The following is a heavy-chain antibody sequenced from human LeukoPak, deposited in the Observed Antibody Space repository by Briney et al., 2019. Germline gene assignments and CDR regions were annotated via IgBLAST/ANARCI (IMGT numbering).Heavy chain of an antibody. J-gene: IGHJ6*02. CDR3: ARDNWYQLRFPDYYGMDV. CDR1: GYTFTSYD. Sequence: ASVKVSCKASGYTFTSYDINWVRQATGQGLEWMGWMNPNSGNTGYAQKFQGRVTMTRNTSISTAYMELSSLRSEDTAVYYCARDNWYQLRFPDYYGMDVWGQGTTVTVSS. CDR2: MNPNSGNT. D-gene: IGHD2-2*01. V-gene: IGHV1-8*01.